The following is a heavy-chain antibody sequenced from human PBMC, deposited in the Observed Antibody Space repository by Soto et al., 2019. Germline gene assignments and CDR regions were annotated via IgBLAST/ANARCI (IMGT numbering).Heavy chain of an antibody. J-gene: IGHJ4*02. V-gene: IGHV3-23*01. D-gene: IGHD6-19*01. CDR1: GFTFSSYA. Sequence: EVQLLESGGGLVQPGGSLRLSCAASGFTFSSYAMSWVRQAPGKGLEWVSAISGSGGSTYYADSVKGRFTISRDNSKNTLYLQVSGLRAEDTAVYYCAKGRICVAVAVDWGQGTLVTVSS. CDR3: AKGRICVAVAVD. CDR2: ISGSGGST.